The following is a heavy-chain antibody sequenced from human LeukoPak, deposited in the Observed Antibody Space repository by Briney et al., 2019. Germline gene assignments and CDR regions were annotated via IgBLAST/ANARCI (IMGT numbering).Heavy chain of an antibody. CDR1: GFTFSSYA. V-gene: IGHV3-23*01. CDR2: ISGSGSTI. J-gene: IGHJ6*04. CDR3: AELGITMIVGD. Sequence: GGSLRLSCAASGFTFSSYAMSWVRQAPGKGLEWVSGISGSGSTIDYADSVKGRFTISRDNAKNSLYLQMNSLRAEDTAVYYCAELGITMIVGDWGKGTTVTISS. D-gene: IGHD3-22*01.